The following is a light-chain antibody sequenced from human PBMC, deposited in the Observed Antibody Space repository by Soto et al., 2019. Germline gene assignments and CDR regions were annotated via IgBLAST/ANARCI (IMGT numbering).Light chain of an antibody. Sequence: QSALTQPASVSGSPGQSITISCTGTSSDVGGYNYVSWYQQHPGKAPKLMIYEVSNRPSGVSNRFCGSKSGNTASLTISGIQAEDEADYYCSSYISSSIDYVFGTGTKLTVL. J-gene: IGLJ1*01. V-gene: IGLV2-14*01. CDR3: SSYISSSIDYV. CDR1: SSDVGGYNY. CDR2: EVS.